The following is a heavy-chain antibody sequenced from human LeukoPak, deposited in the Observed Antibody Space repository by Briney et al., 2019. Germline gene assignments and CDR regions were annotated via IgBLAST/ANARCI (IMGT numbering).Heavy chain of an antibody. Sequence: GSLRLSCAASGFTFSSYAMHWVRQAPGKGLEWVAVISDDGSNKYYADSVKGRFTISRDNSKNTLYLQMNSLRAEDTAVYYCARVDDLDAFDMWGQGTMVTVSS. CDR3: ARVDDLDAFDM. V-gene: IGHV3-30*04. J-gene: IGHJ3*02. D-gene: IGHD2-2*03. CDR1: GFTFSSYA. CDR2: ISDDGSNK.